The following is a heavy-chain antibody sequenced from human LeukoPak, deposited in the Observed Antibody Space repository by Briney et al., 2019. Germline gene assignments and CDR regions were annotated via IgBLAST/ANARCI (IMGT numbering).Heavy chain of an antibody. D-gene: IGHD4-23*01. CDR2: ISAYNGNT. V-gene: IGHV1-18*01. CDR1: GYTFTSHG. J-gene: IGHJ6*03. Sequence: ASVKVSCKASGYTFTSHGISWVRQAPGQGLEWMGWISAYNGNTNYAQKLQGRVTMTTDTSTSTAYMELRSLRSDDTAVYYCARDRDYGGNRRGSYYYYYMDVWGKGTTVTVSS. CDR3: ARDRDYGGNRRGSYYYYYMDV.